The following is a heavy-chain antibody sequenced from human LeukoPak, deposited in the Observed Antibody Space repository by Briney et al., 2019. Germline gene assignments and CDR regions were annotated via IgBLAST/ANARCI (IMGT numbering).Heavy chain of an antibody. CDR3: AKDRTVGASYWYFDL. V-gene: IGHV3-23*01. D-gene: IGHD1-26*01. CDR2: ISSSGSGGNT. J-gene: IGHJ2*01. CDR1: GVTLSNYA. Sequence: GGSLRLSCVASGVTLSNYAMSWARQAPGKGLEWVSGISSSGSGGNTYYADSVKGRFTISRDSSRNTLFLHMNTLRAEDTALYYCAKDRTVGASYWYFDLWGRGTLVTVSS.